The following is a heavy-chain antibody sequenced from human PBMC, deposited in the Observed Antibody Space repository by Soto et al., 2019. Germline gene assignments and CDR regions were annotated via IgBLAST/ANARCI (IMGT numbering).Heavy chain of an antibody. D-gene: IGHD3-9*01. CDR1: GFTFSSYA. CDR3: AKLPKYDIFTGYLTYFDC. V-gene: IGHV3-23*01. Sequence: EVLLLESGGGLVQPGGSLRLSCAASGFTFSSYAMSWVRQAPGKGLEWVSAFRGDGTGAHYADSVKGRFTISRDNSNNSLYLHMKSLRAEATAVYYCAKLPKYDIFTGYLTYFDCWCKGTLVSVSS. J-gene: IGHJ4*02. CDR2: FRGDGTGA.